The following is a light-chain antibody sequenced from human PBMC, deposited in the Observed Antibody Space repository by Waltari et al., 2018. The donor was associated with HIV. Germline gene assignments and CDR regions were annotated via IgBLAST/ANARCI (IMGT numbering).Light chain of an antibody. J-gene: IGKJ1*01. CDR2: KAS. V-gene: IGKV1-5*03. CDR1: QSIGYW. Sequence: DIQMTQSPSTLSASVGDRVTITCRASQSIGYWLAWYQQKPGTAPQLLIYKASTLESGVPSRFSGSGSGTEFILTISSLQSDDFATYYCQQYNNYSWTFGQGTKVEIK. CDR3: QQYNNYSWT.